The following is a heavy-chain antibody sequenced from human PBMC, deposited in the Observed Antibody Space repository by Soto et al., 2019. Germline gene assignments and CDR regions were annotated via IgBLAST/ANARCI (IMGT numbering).Heavy chain of an antibody. CDR3: ARGAYGSGSYYDLYYFDY. D-gene: IGHD3-10*01. V-gene: IGHV4-31*03. J-gene: IGHJ4*02. Sequence: PSETLSLTCTVSGGSISSGGYYWSWIRQHPGKGLEWIGYIYYSGSTYYNPSLKSRVTISVDTSKNQFSLKLSSVTAADTAVYYCARGAYGSGSYYDLYYFDYWGQGTLVTVSS. CDR2: IYYSGST. CDR1: GGSISSGGYY.